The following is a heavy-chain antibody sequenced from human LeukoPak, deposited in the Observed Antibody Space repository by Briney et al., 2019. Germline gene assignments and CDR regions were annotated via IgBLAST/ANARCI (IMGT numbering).Heavy chain of an antibody. D-gene: IGHD3-22*01. CDR2: IYSGGST. CDR3: SFNYYDSSGRLFDY. Sequence: GGSLRLSCAASEFSVGSNYMTWVRQAPGKGLEWVSLIYSGGSTYYADSVKGRFTISRDNSKNTLYLQMNSLRAEDTAVYYCSFNYYDSSGRLFDYWGQGTLVTVSS. CDR1: EFSVGSNY. V-gene: IGHV3-53*01. J-gene: IGHJ4*02.